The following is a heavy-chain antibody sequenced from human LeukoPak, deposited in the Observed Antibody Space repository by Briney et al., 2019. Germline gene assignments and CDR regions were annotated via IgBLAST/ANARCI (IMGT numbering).Heavy chain of an antibody. CDR2: SYTSGST. CDR1: GGSISSGIYY. D-gene: IGHD5-24*01. CDR3: ARGGRRDGYNDY. J-gene: IGHJ4*02. Sequence: KPSETLSLTCTVSGGSISSGIYYWSWIRQPAGKGLEWIGRSYTSGSTNYNPSLKSRVTISVDTSKNQFSLKVSSVTAADTAVYYCARGGRRDGYNDYWGQGTLVTVSS. V-gene: IGHV4-61*02.